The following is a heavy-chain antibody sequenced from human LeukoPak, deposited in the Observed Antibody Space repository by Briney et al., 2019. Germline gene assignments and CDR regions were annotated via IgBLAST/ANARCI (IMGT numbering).Heavy chain of an antibody. CDR1: GGSISSGGYY. CDR2: IYYSGST. D-gene: IGHD4-17*01. CDR3: ARDGEATVTHGAYYYGMDV. V-gene: IGHV4-31*03. Sequence: SQTLSLTCTVSGGSISSGGYYWSWIRQHPGEGLEWIGYIYYSGSTYYNPSLKSRVTISVDTSKNQFSLKLSSVTAADTAVYYCARDGEATVTHGAYYYGMDVWGQGTTVTVSS. J-gene: IGHJ6*02.